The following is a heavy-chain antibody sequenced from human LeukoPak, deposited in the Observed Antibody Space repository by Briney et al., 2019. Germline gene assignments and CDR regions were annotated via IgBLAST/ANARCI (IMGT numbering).Heavy chain of an antibody. CDR2: ISAYNGNT. CDR1: GYTFTSYG. D-gene: IGHD3-10*01. V-gene: IGHV1-18*01. J-gene: IGHJ4*02. CDR3: AVNTYGSGSYSNDY. Sequence: GASVKVSCKASGYTFTSYGISWVRLAAGQGLEWMGWISAYNGNTNYAQKLQGRVTMTTDTSTSTAYMELRSLRSDDTAVYYCAVNTYGSGSYSNDYWGQGTLVTVSS.